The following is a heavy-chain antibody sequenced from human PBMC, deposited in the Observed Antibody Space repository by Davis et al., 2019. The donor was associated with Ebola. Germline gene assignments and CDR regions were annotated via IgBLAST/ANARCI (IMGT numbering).Heavy chain of an antibody. Sequence: ASVKVSCKASGYTFTSYGISWVRQAPGQGLEWMGWISAYNGNTNYAQKLQGRVTMTTDTSTSTAYMELRSLRSDDTAVYYCARDNGYCSGGSCYSAGWFDPWCQGTLVTVSS. D-gene: IGHD2-15*01. J-gene: IGHJ5*02. CDR2: ISAYNGNT. V-gene: IGHV1-18*01. CDR3: ARDNGYCSGGSCYSAGWFDP. CDR1: GYTFTSYG.